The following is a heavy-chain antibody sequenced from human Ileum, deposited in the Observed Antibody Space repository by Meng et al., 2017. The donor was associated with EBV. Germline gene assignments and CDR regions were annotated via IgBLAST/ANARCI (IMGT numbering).Heavy chain of an antibody. Sequence: QEGPGMVQTTQTLSLTCSIAGDSYSTNGAAWNWIRQSPSRGLEWLGRTYYRYKWYNEYAVSVNSRIIINADTSKNQFTLQLNSVTPEDTALYYCARGARLARFDYWGQGTLVTGSS. V-gene: IGHV6-1*01. J-gene: IGHJ4*02. CDR1: GDSYSTNGAA. CDR2: TYYRYKWYN. CDR3: ARGARLARFDY.